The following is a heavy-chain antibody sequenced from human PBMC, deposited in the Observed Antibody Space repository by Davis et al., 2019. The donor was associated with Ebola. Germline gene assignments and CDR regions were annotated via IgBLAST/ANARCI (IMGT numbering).Heavy chain of an antibody. V-gene: IGHV1-69*13. J-gene: IGHJ6*04. Sequence: SVKVSCKASGGTFSSYAISWVRQAPGQGLEWMGGIIPIFGTANYAQKFQGRVTITADESTSTAYMELSSLRSEDTAIYYCARDRYSNYLKNFYYYAMDVWGKGTPVTVSS. D-gene: IGHD4-11*01. CDR3: ARDRYSNYLKNFYYYAMDV. CDR2: IIPIFGTA. CDR1: GGTFSSYA.